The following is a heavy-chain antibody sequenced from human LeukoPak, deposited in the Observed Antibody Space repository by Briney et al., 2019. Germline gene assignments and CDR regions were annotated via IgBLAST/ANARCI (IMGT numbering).Heavy chain of an antibody. V-gene: IGHV3-30*02. D-gene: IGHD6-6*01. J-gene: IGHJ4*02. CDR1: GFTFSSYG. CDR3: AKAPPLRYSSSSGFDY. CDR2: IRYDGSNK. Sequence: PGGSLRLSCAASGFTFSSYGMHWVRQAPGKGLEWVAFIRYDGSNKYYADSVKGRFTISRDNSKNTLYLQMNSLRAEDTAVHYCAKAPPLRYSSSSGFDYWGQGTLVTVSS.